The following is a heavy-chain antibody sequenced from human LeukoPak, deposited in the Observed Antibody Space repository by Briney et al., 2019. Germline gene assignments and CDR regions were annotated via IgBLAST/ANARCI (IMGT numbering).Heavy chain of an antibody. CDR2: RSDDGSAQ. Sequence: PGGSLRLSCIASGFTFNKYGMHWVRQAPGKGLEWVAVRSDDGSAQHYADSVRGRFTISRDNSKNTLSLQMNSLRPEDTAMYFCAKDRDPYSSGTWDSWGQGTLVIVSP. D-gene: IGHD3-22*01. V-gene: IGHV3-30*18. CDR1: GFTFNKYG. CDR3: AKDRDPYSSGTWDS. J-gene: IGHJ1*01.